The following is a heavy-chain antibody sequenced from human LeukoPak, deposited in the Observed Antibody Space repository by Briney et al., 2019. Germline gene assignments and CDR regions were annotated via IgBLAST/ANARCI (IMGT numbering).Heavy chain of an antibody. CDR3: ARDSSSGWLTVDY. CDR1: GYTFTRHD. Sequence: ASVKVSCKASGYTFTRHDMHWARQAPGQGLEWMGVISPSGDSTSYAQKIQGRVTMTRDTSTSTDYMELSTLRSDDTAVYYCARDSSSGWLTVDYWGQGTLVTVSS. CDR2: ISPSGDST. D-gene: IGHD6-19*01. J-gene: IGHJ4*02. V-gene: IGHV1-46*01.